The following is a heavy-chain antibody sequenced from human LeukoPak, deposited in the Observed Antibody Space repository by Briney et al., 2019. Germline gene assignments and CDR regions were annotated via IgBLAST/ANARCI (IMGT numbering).Heavy chain of an antibody. Sequence: SETLSLTCTVSGGSISSSSYYWAWIRQPPGKGLEWIGCIYYRGNTYYNPSLKSRVTISVDTSKNQFSLKLSSVTAADTAVYYCARQRLSSGWHAFLVLDYWGQGTLVTVSS. D-gene: IGHD6-19*01. CDR2: IYYRGNT. V-gene: IGHV4-39*01. CDR1: GGSISSSSYY. J-gene: IGHJ4*02. CDR3: ARQRLSSGWHAFLVLDY.